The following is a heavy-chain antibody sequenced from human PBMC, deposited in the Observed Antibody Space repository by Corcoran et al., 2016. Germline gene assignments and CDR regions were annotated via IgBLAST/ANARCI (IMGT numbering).Heavy chain of an antibody. D-gene: IGHD3-3*01. Sequence: QVQLVQSGAEVKKPGASVKVSCKASGYTFTGYYMHWVRQAPGQGLEWMGWINPNSGGTNYAQKFQGRVTMTRDTSISTAYMELSRLRSDDTAVYYWARVEFLEWLDYYYGMDVWGQGTTVTVSS. J-gene: IGHJ6*02. CDR2: INPNSGGT. V-gene: IGHV1-2*02. CDR1: GYTFTGYY. CDR3: ARVEFLEWLDYYYGMDV.